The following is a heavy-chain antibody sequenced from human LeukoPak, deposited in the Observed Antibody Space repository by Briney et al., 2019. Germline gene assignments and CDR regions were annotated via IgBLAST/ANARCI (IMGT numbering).Heavy chain of an antibody. J-gene: IGHJ4*02. CDR2: TYYRSRWYN. CDR3: ARDSLADY. Sequence: SQTLSLTCAISGDSVSSNSAAWNWIRQSPSRGLEWLGRTYYRSRWYNDYAVSVKSRIAIDPDTSRNQISLQLNSVTPEDTAVYYCARDSLADYWGQGTLVTVSS. CDR1: GDSVSSNSAA. V-gene: IGHV6-1*01.